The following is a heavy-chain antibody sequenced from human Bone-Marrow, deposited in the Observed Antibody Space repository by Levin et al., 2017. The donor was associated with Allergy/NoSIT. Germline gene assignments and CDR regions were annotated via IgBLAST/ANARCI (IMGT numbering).Heavy chain of an antibody. V-gene: IGHV1-2*02. CDR1: GYTFTGYY. CDR3: ARAHGYSSSWYYFDY. CDR2: INPNSGGT. D-gene: IGHD6-13*01. J-gene: IGHJ4*02. Sequence: GASVKVSCKASGYTFTGYYMHWVRQAPGQGLEWMGWINPNSGGTNYAQKFQGRVTMTRDTSISTAYMELSRLRSDDTAVYYCARAHGYSSSWYYFDYWGQGTLVTVSS.